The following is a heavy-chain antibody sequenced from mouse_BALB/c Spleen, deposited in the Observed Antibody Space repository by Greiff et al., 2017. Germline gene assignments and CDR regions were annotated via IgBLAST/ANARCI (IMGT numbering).Heavy chain of an antibody. CDR1: GFTFSSYT. D-gene: IGHD2-14*01. CDR2: ISSGGSYT. V-gene: IGHV5-6-4*01. J-gene: IGHJ4*01. CDR3: TRDSYRYGFMDY. Sequence: EVQLVESGGGLVKPGGSLKLSCAASGFTFSSYTMSWVRQTPEKRLEWVATISSGGSYTYYPDSVKGRFTISRDNAKNTLYLQMSSLKSEDTAMYYCTRDSYRYGFMDYWGQGTSVTVSS.